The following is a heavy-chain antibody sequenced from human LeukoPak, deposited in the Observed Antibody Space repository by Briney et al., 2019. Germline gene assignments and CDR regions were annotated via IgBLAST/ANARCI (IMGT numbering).Heavy chain of an antibody. CDR2: ISYDGRNK. V-gene: IGHV3-30-3*01. D-gene: IGHD3-22*01. J-gene: IGHJ4*02. CDR1: GFTFSSYA. Sequence: QPGRSLRLSWAAAGFTFSSYAMHCVRQAPGKGLEWVAVISYDGRNKYYADSVKGRFTISRDNCKNTLYLQMDSLRAEGTGVYYCARDTDYYDSSYYFDYWGQGTLVTVSS. CDR3: ARDTDYYDSSYYFDY.